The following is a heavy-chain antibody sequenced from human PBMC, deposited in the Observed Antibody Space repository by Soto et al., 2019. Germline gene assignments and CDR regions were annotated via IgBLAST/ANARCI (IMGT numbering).Heavy chain of an antibody. D-gene: IGHD5-18*01. V-gene: IGHV2-5*02. CDR2: IYWDDDK. CDR3: AHTLDTAMVTYPDY. Sequence: QITLKESGPTLVKPTQTLTLTCTFSGFSLSTSGVGVGWIRQPPGKALEWLALIYWDDDKRYSPSLKSRLTITKDTSKNQVVLTMTNMDPVDTATYYCAHTLDTAMVTYPDYWGQGTLVTVSS. CDR1: GFSLSTSGVG. J-gene: IGHJ4*02.